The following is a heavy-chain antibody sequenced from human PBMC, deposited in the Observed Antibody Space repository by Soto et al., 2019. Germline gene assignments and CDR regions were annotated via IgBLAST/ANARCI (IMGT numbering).Heavy chain of an antibody. J-gene: IGHJ4*02. D-gene: IGHD3-16*01. CDR3: ARGGMLGPSGAGG. Sequence: EVQLVESGGGLVQPGGSLRLSCAASGFTFSSYWMHWVRQAPGKGLVWVSRINSDGSSTSYADSVKGRFTISRDNAKNPLYLQMNRLRAEDTAVYYGARGGMLGPSGAGGWGQGTLVTVSS. CDR1: GFTFSSYW. V-gene: IGHV3-74*01. CDR2: INSDGSST.